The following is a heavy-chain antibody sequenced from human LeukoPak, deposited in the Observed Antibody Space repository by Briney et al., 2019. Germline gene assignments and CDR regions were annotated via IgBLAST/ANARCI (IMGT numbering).Heavy chain of an antibody. J-gene: IGHJ4*02. Sequence: TGGSLRLSCAASGFTFSSYSMHWVRQAPGKGLEYVSAITSNGGRTYYANSVKGRFTISRDNSKNTLYVQMGSLRAEDMAVYYCARWGGRYPFDYWGQGTLVTVSS. D-gene: IGHD3-16*02. CDR3: ARWGGRYPFDY. CDR1: GFTFSSYS. V-gene: IGHV3-64*01. CDR2: ITSNGGRT.